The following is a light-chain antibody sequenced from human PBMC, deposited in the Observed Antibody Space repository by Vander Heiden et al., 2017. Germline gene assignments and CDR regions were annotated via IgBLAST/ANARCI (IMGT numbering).Light chain of an antibody. Sequence: QSALTPPRSVSGSPGQSATISCPGTSRDVGGYNYVSWYQQHPGTAPKLMIYDVSKRPSGVPDRFSGSKSGNTDSLTISGLQAEDEADYYCCSYAGSYTLLVFGGGTKLTVL. J-gene: IGLJ2*01. CDR2: DVS. CDR3: CSYAGSYTLLV. V-gene: IGLV2-11*01. CDR1: SRDVGGYNY.